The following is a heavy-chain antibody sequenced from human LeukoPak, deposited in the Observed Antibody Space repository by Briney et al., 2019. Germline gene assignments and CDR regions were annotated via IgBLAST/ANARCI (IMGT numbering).Heavy chain of an antibody. CDR2: IRYDGSNK. Sequence: PGGSLRLSCAASGFTFSSYGMHWVRQAPGKGLEWVAFIRYDGSNKYYADSVKGRFTISRDNAENSLYLQMSSLTVEDTAVYYCARDPNGNPDFDYWGQGTLVTVSS. CDR3: ARDPNGNPDFDY. V-gene: IGHV3-30*02. D-gene: IGHD2-8*01. J-gene: IGHJ4*02. CDR1: GFTFSSYG.